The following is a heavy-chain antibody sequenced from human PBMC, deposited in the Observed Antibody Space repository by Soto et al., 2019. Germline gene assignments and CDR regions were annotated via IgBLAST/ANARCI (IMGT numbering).Heavy chain of an antibody. Sequence: GGSLRLSCAASGFTFSSYAMHWVRQAPGKGLEWVAVISYDGSNKYYADSVKGRFTISRDNSKNTLYLQMNSLRAEDTAVYYCARYPGSHLAVAGRGDYWGQGTLVTVSS. CDR1: GFTFSSYA. CDR3: ARYPGSHLAVAGRGDY. CDR2: ISYDGSNK. V-gene: IGHV3-30-3*01. J-gene: IGHJ4*02. D-gene: IGHD6-19*01.